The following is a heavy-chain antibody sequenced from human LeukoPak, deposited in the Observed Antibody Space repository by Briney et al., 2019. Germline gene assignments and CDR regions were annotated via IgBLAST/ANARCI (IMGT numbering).Heavy chain of an antibody. D-gene: IGHD5-24*01. CDR3: ASNEMAT. J-gene: IGHJ4*02. CDR2: ISWNSGSI. V-gene: IGHV3-9*03. CDR1: GFTFDDYA. Sequence: GGSLRLSCAASGFTFDDYAMHWVRQAPGKGLEWVSGISWNSGSIGYADSVKGRFTISRDNAKNSLYLQMNSLRAEDMALYYCASNEMATWGRGTLVTVSS.